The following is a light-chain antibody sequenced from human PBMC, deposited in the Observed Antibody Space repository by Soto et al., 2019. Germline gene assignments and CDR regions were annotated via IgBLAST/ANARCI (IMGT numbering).Light chain of an antibody. CDR3: QPSDSLPH. Sequence: DIQMTQSPSSLSASVGDRVTITCRASQTINSYLNWYQQKPGKAPKLLIYAASSLQSGVPSRFSGSGSGTDFTLTISSLQHEDVATYFCQPSDSLPHFGGGTKVEI. V-gene: IGKV1-39*01. CDR2: AAS. CDR1: QTINSY. J-gene: IGKJ4*01.